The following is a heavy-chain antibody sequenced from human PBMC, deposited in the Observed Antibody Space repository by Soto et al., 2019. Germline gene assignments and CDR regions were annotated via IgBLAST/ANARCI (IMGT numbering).Heavy chain of an antibody. Sequence: TSETLSLTCTVSGGSISSYYWSWIRQPPGKGLEWIGYIYYSGSTNYNPSLKSRVTISVDTSKNQFSLKLSSVTAADTAVYYCARHRAITMVRGVIIAWFDPWGQGTLVTVSS. CDR3: ARHRAITMVRGVIIAWFDP. V-gene: IGHV4-59*08. D-gene: IGHD3-10*01. CDR1: GGSISSYY. CDR2: IYYSGST. J-gene: IGHJ5*02.